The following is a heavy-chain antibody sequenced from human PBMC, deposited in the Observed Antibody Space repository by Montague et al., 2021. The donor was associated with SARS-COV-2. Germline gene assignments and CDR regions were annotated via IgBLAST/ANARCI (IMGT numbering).Heavy chain of an antibody. J-gene: IGHJ6*01. CDR1: ADAISENTYK. CDR3: ARLALSGWPSYYLYGLDV. D-gene: IGHD6-19*01. CDR2: VSSSGRT. Sequence: SETLSLTCTVSADAISENTYKWAWIRQPPGKGLEFIASVSSSGRTHYXPSLQSRVTLSVDTSKNEISLKVTSVTAADTSVYYCARLALSGWPSYYLYGLDVWGTGTMITVAS. V-gene: IGHV4-39*01.